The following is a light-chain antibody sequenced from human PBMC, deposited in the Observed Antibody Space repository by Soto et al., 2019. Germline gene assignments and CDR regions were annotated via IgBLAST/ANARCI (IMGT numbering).Light chain of an antibody. J-gene: IGKJ1*01. Sequence: DIQMPQSPSTLSASLGDRFTITCRASQTIDSWLAWYQQRPGKPPNLLIYKASTLASGVPSRFSGSGSGTEFTLTINSLQPDDFATYYCQQDHSYSGTFGQGTKVDTK. CDR2: KAS. V-gene: IGKV1-5*03. CDR3: QQDHSYSGT. CDR1: QTIDSW.